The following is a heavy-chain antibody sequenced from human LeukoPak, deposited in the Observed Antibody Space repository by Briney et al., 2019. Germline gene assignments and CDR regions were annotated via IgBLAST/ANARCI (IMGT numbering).Heavy chain of an antibody. D-gene: IGHD2-2*01. CDR3: ARDRALPATGYYFDY. J-gene: IGHJ4*02. Sequence: PGGSLRLSCAASGFTFSSYWMHWVRQPPGKGLEWVSSIYSGGSTCYADSVKGRFTISRDNSKNTLFLQMTSLRVEDTAVYYCARDRALPATGYYFDYWGQGTLVPVSS. V-gene: IGHV3-53*01. CDR2: IYSGGST. CDR1: GFTFSSYW.